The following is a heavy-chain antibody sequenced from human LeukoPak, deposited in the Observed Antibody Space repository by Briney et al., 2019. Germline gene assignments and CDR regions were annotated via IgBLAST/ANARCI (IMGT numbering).Heavy chain of an antibody. J-gene: IGHJ4*02. D-gene: IGHD6-19*01. CDR3: ARQLGGSGWFLVSDY. CDR2: IYYSGST. Sequence: SETLSLTCTVSGGSISSYYWSWIRQPPGKGLEWIGYIYYSGSTNYNPSLKSRVTLSVDTSKNQFSLKLSSVTAADTAVYYCARQLGGSGWFLVSDYWGQGTLVTVSS. V-gene: IGHV4-59*08. CDR1: GGSISSYY.